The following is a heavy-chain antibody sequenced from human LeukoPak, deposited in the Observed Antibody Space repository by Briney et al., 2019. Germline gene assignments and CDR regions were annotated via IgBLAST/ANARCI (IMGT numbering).Heavy chain of an antibody. J-gene: IGHJ5*02. V-gene: IGHV4-59*01. D-gene: IGHD2/OR15-2a*01. CDR2: IYYSGST. Sequence: SETLSLTCTVSGDSISSYYWSWIRQPPGKGLEWIGNIYYSGSTNYNPSLKSRVTISIDTSKNQFSLTLSSVTAADTAMYYCAREEYNKARCFDPWGQGTLVTVSS. CDR3: AREEYNKARCFDP. CDR1: GDSISSYY.